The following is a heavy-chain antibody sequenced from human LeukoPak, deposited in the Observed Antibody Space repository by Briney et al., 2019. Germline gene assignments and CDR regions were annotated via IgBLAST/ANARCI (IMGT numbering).Heavy chain of an antibody. D-gene: IGHD2-2*02. CDR2: ISAYNGNT. J-gene: IGHJ3*02. V-gene: IGHV1-18*01. Sequence: ASVTVSCKASGYTFTSYGISWVRQAPGQGLEWMGWISAYNGNTNYAQKLQGRVTLTTDTSTSTAYMELRSLRSDDTAVYYCARVHAYCSSTSCYSGDAFDIWGQGTMVTVSS. CDR1: GYTFTSYG. CDR3: ARVHAYCSSTSCYSGDAFDI.